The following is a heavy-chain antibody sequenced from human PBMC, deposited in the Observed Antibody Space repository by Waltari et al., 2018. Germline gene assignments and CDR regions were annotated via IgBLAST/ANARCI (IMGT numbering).Heavy chain of an antibody. J-gene: IGHJ6*02. V-gene: IGHV4-34*01. CDR1: GGSFSGYY. CDR2: INHSGST. Sequence: QVQLQQWGAGLLKPSETLSLTCAVYGGSFSGYYWSWIRQPPGKGLEWIGEINHSGSTNYNPSLKSRVTISVDTSKNQFSLKLSSVTAADTAVYYCATQSTYYYGSGSYPVYGMDVWGQGTTVTVSS. D-gene: IGHD3-10*01. CDR3: ATQSTYYYGSGSYPVYGMDV.